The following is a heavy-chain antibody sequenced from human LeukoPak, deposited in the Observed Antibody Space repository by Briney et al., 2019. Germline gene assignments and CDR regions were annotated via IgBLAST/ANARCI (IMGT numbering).Heavy chain of an antibody. CDR1: GGSFSGYY. CDR3: VGRSLFDI. J-gene: IGHJ3*02. Sequence: SETLSLTCAVYGGSFSGYYWSWIRQPPGKGLEWIGYIYYSGSTNYNPSLKSRVTISVDTSKNQFSLKLSSVTAADTAVYYCVGRSLFDIWGQGTMVTVSS. V-gene: IGHV4-59*01. CDR2: IYYSGST. D-gene: IGHD1-26*01.